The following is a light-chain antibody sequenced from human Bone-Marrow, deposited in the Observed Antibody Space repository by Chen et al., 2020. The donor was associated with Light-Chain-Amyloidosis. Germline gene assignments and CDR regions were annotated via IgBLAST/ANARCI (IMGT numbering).Light chain of an antibody. J-gene: IGLJ1*01. V-gene: IGLV2-14*01. CDR1: SSDVGCDNH. CDR3: SSYTITNTLV. Sequence: QPALTQPASVSGSPGQSITVSCTGTSSDVGCDNHVSWYQQHPDKAPKLMIYEVTNRPSWVPDRFSGSKSDNTASLTISGLQTEDEADYFCSSYTITNTLVFGSGTRVTVL. CDR2: EVT.